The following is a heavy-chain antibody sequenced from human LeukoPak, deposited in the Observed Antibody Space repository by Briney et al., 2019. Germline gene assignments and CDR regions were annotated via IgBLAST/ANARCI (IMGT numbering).Heavy chain of an antibody. CDR1: GGSFSGYY. V-gene: IGHV4-34*01. CDR3: ASTHTVTTSCLDY. J-gene: IGHJ4*02. Sequence: SETLSLTCAVYGGSFSGYYWSWIRQPPGKGLEWIGEINHSGSTNYNPSLKSRVTISVDTSKNQFSLKLTSVTAADTAVYYCASTHTVTTSCLDYWGQGTLVTVSS. D-gene: IGHD4-17*01. CDR2: INHSGST.